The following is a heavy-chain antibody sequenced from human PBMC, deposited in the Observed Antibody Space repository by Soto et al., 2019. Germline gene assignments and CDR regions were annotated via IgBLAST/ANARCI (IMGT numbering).Heavy chain of an antibody. Sequence: ESGGGVVQPGRSLRLSCAASGFTFSSYGMHWVRQAPGKGLEWVAVISYDGSNKYYADSVKGRFTISRDNSKNTLYLQMNSLRAEDTAVYYCAKVKSVRYCSGGSCYPPLDFDYWGQGTLVTVSS. CDR1: GFTFSSYG. D-gene: IGHD2-15*01. V-gene: IGHV3-30*18. CDR2: ISYDGSNK. CDR3: AKVKSVRYCSGGSCYPPLDFDY. J-gene: IGHJ4*02.